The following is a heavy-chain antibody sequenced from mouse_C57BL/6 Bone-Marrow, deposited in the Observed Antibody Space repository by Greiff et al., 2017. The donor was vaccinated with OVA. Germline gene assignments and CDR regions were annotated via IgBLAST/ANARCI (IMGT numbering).Heavy chain of an antibody. CDR1: GFTFSSYA. V-gene: IGHV5-4*01. CDR2: ISDGGSYT. J-gene: IGHJ4*01. Sequence: EVKLVESGGGLVKPGGSLKLSCAASGFTFSSYAMSWVRQTPEKRLEWVATISDGGSYTYYPDNVKGRFTISRDNAKNNLYLQMSHLKSEDTAMYDCARDGRRGYAMDYWGQGTSVTVSS. CDR3: ARDGRRGYAMDY.